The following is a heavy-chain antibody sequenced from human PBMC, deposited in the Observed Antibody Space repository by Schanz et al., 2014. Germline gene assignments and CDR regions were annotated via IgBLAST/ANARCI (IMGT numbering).Heavy chain of an antibody. CDR2: INGYNGHT. CDR1: GYTFSSYG. D-gene: IGHD5-12*01. CDR3: ARGPLGTSP. V-gene: IGHV1-18*01. Sequence: QVQLEQSGAEVKKPGASVTVSCKASGYTFSSYGITWVRQAPGQGLEWMGWINGYNGHTLYAQKFQGRVTMTTDTSTSTAYMELSSLKSEDTAVYYCARGPLGTSPWGQGTLVTVSS. J-gene: IGHJ5*02.